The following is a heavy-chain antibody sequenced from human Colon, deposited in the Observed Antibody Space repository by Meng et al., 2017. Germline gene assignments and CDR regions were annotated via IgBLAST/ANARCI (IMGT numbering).Heavy chain of an antibody. V-gene: IGHV1-2*02. J-gene: IGHJ4*02. CDR3: ARDTAYKDY. Sequence: QGQLVQSGAEVKKPGASVKVSCKASGYTFIDFYIHWMRQAPGQGLEWMGWINPNSGGAVYAQKFQGRITMTRDTSINTAYMELSSLISDDTAVYYCARDTAYKDYWGRGTMVTVSS. CDR1: GYTFIDFY. CDR2: INPNSGGA. D-gene: IGHD5-24*01.